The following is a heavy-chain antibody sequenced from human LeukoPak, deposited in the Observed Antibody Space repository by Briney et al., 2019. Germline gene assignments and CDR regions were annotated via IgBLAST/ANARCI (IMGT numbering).Heavy chain of an antibody. D-gene: IGHD5-18*01. Sequence: SETLSLTCTVSGGSISSYYWSWIRQPPGKGLEWIGSIYYSGSTYYNPSLKSRVTISVDTSKNQFSLKLSSVTAADTAVYYCASGYSYGGDYWGQGTLVTVSS. V-gene: IGHV4-39*07. CDR2: IYYSGST. J-gene: IGHJ4*02. CDR3: ASGYSYGGDY. CDR1: GGSISSYY.